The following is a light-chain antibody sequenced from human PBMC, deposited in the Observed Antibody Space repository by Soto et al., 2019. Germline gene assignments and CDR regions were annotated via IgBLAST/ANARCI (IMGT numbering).Light chain of an antibody. CDR2: EVS. V-gene: IGLV2-14*01. CDR1: SSDVGGYNY. Sequence: QSVLTQPASVSGSHGQSITISCTGTSSDVGGYNYVSWYQQHPGKAPKLMIYEVSNRPSGVSNRFSGSKSGNTASLTISGLQAEDEADYYCSSYTSSSTPYVFGTGTKLTVL. CDR3: SSYTSSSTPYV. J-gene: IGLJ1*01.